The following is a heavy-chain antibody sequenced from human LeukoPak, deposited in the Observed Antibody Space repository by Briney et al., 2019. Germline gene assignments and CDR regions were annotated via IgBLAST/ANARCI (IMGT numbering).Heavy chain of an antibody. CDR1: GFTFSSYE. D-gene: IGHD4-17*01. CDR2: ISSSGSTI. V-gene: IGHV3-48*03. CDR3: ARDWLATVRGG. J-gene: IGHJ4*02. Sequence: GGSLRLSCAASGFTFSSYEMNWVRQAPGKGLEWVSYISSSGSTIYYADSVKGRFTISRDNAKNSLYLQMNSLRADDTAVYYCARDWLATVRGGWGQGTLVTVSS.